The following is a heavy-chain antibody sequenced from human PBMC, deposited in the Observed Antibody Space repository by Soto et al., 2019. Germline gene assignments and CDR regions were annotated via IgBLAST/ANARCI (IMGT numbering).Heavy chain of an antibody. V-gene: IGHV1-3*01. CDR1: GYTFTSYA. CDR3: AREGYCSGGSCLKFDY. D-gene: IGHD2-15*01. Sequence: ASVKVSWKASGYTFTSYAMHWVRQAPGQRLEWMGWINAGNGNTKYSQKFQGRVTITRDTSASTAYMELSSLRSEDTAVYYCAREGYCSGGSCLKFDYWGQGTLVTVSS. CDR2: INAGNGNT. J-gene: IGHJ4*02.